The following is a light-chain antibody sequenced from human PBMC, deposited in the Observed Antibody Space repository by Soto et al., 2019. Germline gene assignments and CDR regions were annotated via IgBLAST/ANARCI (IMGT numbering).Light chain of an antibody. CDR2: DAS. Sequence: DIQMTQSPSTLSASVGDRVTITCRASQSISSWLAWYQQKPGKAPKLLIYDASSLESGVPSRFSGSGSGTKFTLTISSLQPDDFATYYCQQYNSYLFGPGTKVDIK. CDR1: QSISSW. J-gene: IGKJ3*01. V-gene: IGKV1-5*01. CDR3: QQYNSYL.